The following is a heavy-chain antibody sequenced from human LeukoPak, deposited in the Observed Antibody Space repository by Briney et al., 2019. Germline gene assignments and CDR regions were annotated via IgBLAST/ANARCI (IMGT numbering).Heavy chain of an antibody. D-gene: IGHD6-25*01. Sequence: SETLSLTCTVSGGSISIISSSTYYWGWIRQAPGKGLEWIGSLYYCDNSHYNPSLKSRATLSVDTSNNQFSLNLTSVTAADAAVYFCARQLPTAAADTRGYFDYWGQGTVVTVSS. CDR3: ARQLPTAAADTRGYFDY. J-gene: IGHJ4*02. CDR1: GGSISIISSSTYY. CDR2: LYYCDNS. V-gene: IGHV4-39*01.